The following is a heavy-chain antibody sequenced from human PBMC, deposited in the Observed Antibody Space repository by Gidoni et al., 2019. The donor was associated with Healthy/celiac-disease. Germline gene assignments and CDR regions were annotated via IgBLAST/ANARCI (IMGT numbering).Heavy chain of an antibody. CDR2: NNHSGST. CDR1: GGSFSGYY. J-gene: IGHJ5*02. V-gene: IGHV4-34*01. CDR3: ARGVVVPGRRWFDP. Sequence: QVQLQQWGAGLLKPSETLSLTCAVYGGSFSGYYWRWIRQPPGQGLEWIGENNHSGSTNYNPSLQSRSTISVDTSKNQFSLKLSSVTAADTAVYYCARGVVVPGRRWFDPWGQGTLVTVSS. D-gene: IGHD2-2*01.